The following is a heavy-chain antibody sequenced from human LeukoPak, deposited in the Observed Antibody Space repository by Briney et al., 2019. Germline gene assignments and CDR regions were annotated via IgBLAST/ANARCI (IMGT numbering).Heavy chain of an antibody. D-gene: IGHD7-27*01. CDR1: GFSVTNNY. V-gene: IGHV3-53*01. Sequence: GGSLRLSCAVSGFSVTNNYMSWVRQAPGKGLEWVSVFYVGGATYYADSVKGRFTISRDNSENTLYLQMKSLRAEDTAVYYCATGHWGSQPSEFDLWGRGTLVIVSS. J-gene: IGHJ2*01. CDR2: FYVGGAT. CDR3: ATGHWGSQPSEFDL.